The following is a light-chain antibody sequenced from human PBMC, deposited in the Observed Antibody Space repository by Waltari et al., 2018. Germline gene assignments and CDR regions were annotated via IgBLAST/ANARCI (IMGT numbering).Light chain of an antibody. CDR2: WAS. CDR3: HQYYSTPFT. J-gene: IGKJ2*01. CDR1: QSVLYSSNNKNQ. V-gene: IGKV4-1*01. Sequence: DIVMTQSPESLAVSLGERATINCKSSQSVLYSSNNKNQLAWYQHKPGQPPKLLLYWASTRESGVPDRFSGSGSETDFTLTIRSLQAEDVAVYYCHQYYSTPFTFGQGTKLEIK.